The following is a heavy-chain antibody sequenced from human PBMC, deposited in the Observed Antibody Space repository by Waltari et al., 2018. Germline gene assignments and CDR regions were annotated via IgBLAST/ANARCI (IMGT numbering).Heavy chain of an antibody. CDR3: ARLPHYRDSSSIDY. D-gene: IGHD6-6*01. CDR1: GGTFSSYA. V-gene: IGHV1-69*01. CDR2: IIPVFGTA. Sequence: QVQLVQAGAEVKKPGSSVKVSCKASGGTFSSYAISWVRQAHGQGLEWMGGIIPVFGTANYAQKFQGRVTITADESTSTAYMELSSLRSEDTAVYYCARLPHYRDSSSIDYWGQGTLVIVAS. J-gene: IGHJ4*02.